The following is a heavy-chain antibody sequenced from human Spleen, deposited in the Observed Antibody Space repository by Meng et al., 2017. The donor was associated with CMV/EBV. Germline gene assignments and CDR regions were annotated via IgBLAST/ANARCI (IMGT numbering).Heavy chain of an antibody. J-gene: IGHJ6*02. V-gene: IGHV1-69*05. CDR1: GGTFSSYA. D-gene: IGHD2-21*01. Sequence: SVKVSCKASGGTFSSYAISWVRQAPGQGLEWMGGIIPIFGTANYAQKFQGRVTITTEESTSTAYMELSSLRSEDTAVYYCARQNCGGDCYFRYYYYGMDVWGQGTTVTVSS. CDR2: IIPIFGTA. CDR3: ARQNCGGDCYFRYYYYGMDV.